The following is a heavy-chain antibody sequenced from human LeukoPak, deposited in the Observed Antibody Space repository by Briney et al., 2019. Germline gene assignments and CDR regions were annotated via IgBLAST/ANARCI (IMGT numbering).Heavy chain of an antibody. V-gene: IGHV4-59*01. CDR2: IYYSGST. J-gene: IGHJ2*01. D-gene: IGHD6-25*01. CDR1: GGSISSYY. CDR3: EGGFKNSVWYFDL. Sequence: KPSETLSLTCTVSGGSISSYYWSWIRQPPGKGLEWVGYIYYSGSTNYNPSLKSRVTISVDTSKNQFSLKLSSVAAADRALCYVEGGFKNSVWYFDLWGRSTLVTVSS.